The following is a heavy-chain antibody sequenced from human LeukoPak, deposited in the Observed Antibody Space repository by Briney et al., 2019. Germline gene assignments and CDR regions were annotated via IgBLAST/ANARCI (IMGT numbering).Heavy chain of an antibody. CDR1: GYIFTDYR. CDR2: INPKSGDT. CDR3: ATEDSRSGSYYDP. D-gene: IGHD1-26*01. J-gene: IGHJ5*02. Sequence: ASVKVSCKATGYIFTDYRLHWVRQAPGQGPEWMGRINPKSGDTNYAQKFQGRVTMTSDTSSTTAYMELRRLKSDDTAFYFCATEDSRSGSYYDPWGQGTLVTVSS. V-gene: IGHV1-2*06.